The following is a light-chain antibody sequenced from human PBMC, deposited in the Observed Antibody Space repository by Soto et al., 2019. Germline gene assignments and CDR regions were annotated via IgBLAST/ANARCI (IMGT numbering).Light chain of an antibody. CDR1: SSNIGANYD. CDR3: QSYDSTLSARYV. Sequence: QAVVTQPPSVSGAPGQRVTISCTGSSSNIGANYDVHWYQQRPGTAPKLLIFGNSNRPSGVPDRFSGSKSGTSASLAITGLQAEDEGDYHCQSYDSTLSARYVFGTGTKVTVL. V-gene: IGLV1-40*01. CDR2: GNS. J-gene: IGLJ1*01.